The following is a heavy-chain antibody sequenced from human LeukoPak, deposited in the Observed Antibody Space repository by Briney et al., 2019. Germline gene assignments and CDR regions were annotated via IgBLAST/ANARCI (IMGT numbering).Heavy chain of an antibody. Sequence: GGSLSLSCAACGFTFSTYAVSWLRQAPGRALEGVSSISGSGGSTYYADSVKGRFTISRDNSKNTLYLQMNSLRAEDTAAYHCAKGRNEDGDAALNYWGQGTLVTVSS. J-gene: IGHJ4*02. CDR3: AKGRNEDGDAALNY. D-gene: IGHD4-17*01. CDR1: GFTFSTYA. CDR2: ISGSGGST. V-gene: IGHV3-23*01.